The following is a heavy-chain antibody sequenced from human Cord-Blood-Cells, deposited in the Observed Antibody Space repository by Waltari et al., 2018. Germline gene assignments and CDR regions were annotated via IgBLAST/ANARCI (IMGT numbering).Heavy chain of an antibody. J-gene: IGHJ3*02. CDR1: GLTFSRDG. CDR3: ARELDDDAFDI. V-gene: IGHV3-33*01. Sequence: QVQLLESGAGVVQPGRSLRLTCAASGLTFSRDGMHWVRQAPGTGLEWVAVIWYDGSNKYYADSVKGRFTISRDNSKNTLYLQMNSLRAEDTAVYYCARELDDDAFDIWGQGTMVTVSS. D-gene: IGHD1-1*01. CDR2: IWYDGSNK.